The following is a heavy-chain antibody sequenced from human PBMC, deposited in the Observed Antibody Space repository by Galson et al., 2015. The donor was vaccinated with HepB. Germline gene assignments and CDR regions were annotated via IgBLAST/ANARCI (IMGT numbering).Heavy chain of an antibody. CDR2: ISSSGSTI. V-gene: IGHV3-48*03. Sequence: SLRLACAASGFTVSSYEMDWVRQAPGKGLEWVSYISSSGSTIYYADSVKGRFTISRDNAKNSLYLQMNSLRAEDTAVYYCARAVPRIRFVCDYWGQGTLVTVSS. J-gene: IGHJ4*02. CDR1: GFTVSSYE. CDR3: ARAVPRIRFVCDY. D-gene: IGHD1-14*01.